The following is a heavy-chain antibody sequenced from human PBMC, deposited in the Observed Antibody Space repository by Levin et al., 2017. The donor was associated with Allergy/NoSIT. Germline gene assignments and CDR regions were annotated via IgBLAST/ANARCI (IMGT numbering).Heavy chain of an antibody. J-gene: IGHJ4*02. CDR3: ARDHDGEDEYFDF. D-gene: IGHD3-10*01. Sequence: GESLKISCAASGFTFRTFWMSWVRQAPGKGPEWVANIKQDGSDKYYVDSVEGRFTVSRDNAKNSLYLRMNSLRVEDTAVYYCARDHDGEDEYFDFWGQGTLVTVSS. CDR2: IKQDGSDK. CDR1: GFTFRTFW. V-gene: IGHV3-7*01.